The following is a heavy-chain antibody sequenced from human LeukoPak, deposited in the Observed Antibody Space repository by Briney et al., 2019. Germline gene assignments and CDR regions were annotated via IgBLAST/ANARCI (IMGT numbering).Heavy chain of an antibody. CDR2: ITDYNGNT. J-gene: IGHJ5*02. V-gene: IGHV1-18*01. CDR3: ARDQAWGDDFWSGYNNWFDP. D-gene: IGHD3-3*01. CDR1: GYTFTSYG. Sequence: SVKLSCKASGYTFTSYGISWVRQAPGQGLEWRGWITDYNGNTNYAQKHQGRVTITTDTSTSTAYMELRSLRSDDTAVYYCARDQAWGDDFWSGYNNWFDPWGQGTLVTVSS.